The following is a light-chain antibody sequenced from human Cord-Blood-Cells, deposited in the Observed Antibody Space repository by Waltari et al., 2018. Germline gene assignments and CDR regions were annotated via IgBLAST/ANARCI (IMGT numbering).Light chain of an antibody. CDR1: SRDVGGYNY. Sequence: QSALTQPASVSGSPGQSLTIPCTGTSRDVGGYNYVSWYQQHPGKAPNLMIYDVSNRPSGVSNRFSGSKSGNTASLTISGLQAEDEADYYCSSYTSSSTWVFGGGTKLTVL. J-gene: IGLJ3*02. V-gene: IGLV2-14*01. CDR2: DVS. CDR3: SSYTSSSTWV.